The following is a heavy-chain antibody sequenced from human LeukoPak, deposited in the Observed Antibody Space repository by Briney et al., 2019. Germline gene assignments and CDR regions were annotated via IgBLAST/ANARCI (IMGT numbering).Heavy chain of an antibody. CDR2: IIPIFGTA. J-gene: IGHJ5*02. D-gene: IGHD3-22*01. CDR3: ARDLDQYYDTSDNWFDP. V-gene: IGHV1-69*06. Sequence: VASVKVSCKASGGTFSSYAISWVRQAPGQGLEWIGGIIPIFGTANYAQKFQGRVTITADKSTSTAYMKMSSLRSEDTAVYYCARDLDQYYDTSDNWFDPWGQGTLVTVSS. CDR1: GGTFSSYA.